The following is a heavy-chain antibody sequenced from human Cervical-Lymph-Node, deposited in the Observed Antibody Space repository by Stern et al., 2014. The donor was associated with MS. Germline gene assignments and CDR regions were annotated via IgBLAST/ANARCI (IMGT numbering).Heavy chain of an antibody. Sequence: VQLQESGSGLVKPSQTLSLTCAVSGGSISSGGYSWSWIRQPPGKGLEWLGYIFHSGSTYYNPSLKSLVTISVDRSKNQFSLKLSSVTAADTAVYYCARSSVTTPNAFDIWGQGTMVTVSS. CDR3: ARSSVTTPNAFDI. CDR1: GGSISSGGYS. D-gene: IGHD4-17*01. V-gene: IGHV4-30-2*01. J-gene: IGHJ3*02. CDR2: IFHSGST.